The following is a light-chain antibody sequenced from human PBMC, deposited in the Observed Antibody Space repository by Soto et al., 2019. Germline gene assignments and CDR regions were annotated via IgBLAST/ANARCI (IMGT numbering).Light chain of an antibody. V-gene: IGKV1-5*03. J-gene: IGKJ2*01. Sequence: DIQMTQSPSTLSASVGDRVTITCRASQSISSWLAWYQQKPGKAPKILSYKASTLERGVPSRFSGSGSGTEFTLTISSLQPDDFATYYCQQYNSWYTFGQGTKLEI. CDR2: KAS. CDR1: QSISSW. CDR3: QQYNSWYT.